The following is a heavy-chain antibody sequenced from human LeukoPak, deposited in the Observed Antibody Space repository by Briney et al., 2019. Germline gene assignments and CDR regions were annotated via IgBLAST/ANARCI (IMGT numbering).Heavy chain of an antibody. V-gene: IGHV4-61*01. D-gene: IGHD1-1*01. J-gene: IGHJ4*02. CDR2: IYYGGNT. CDR1: GDSVSSSNYY. Sequence: SETLSLTCAVSGDSVSSSNYYWSWIRQPPGKGLEWIGYIYYGGNTNYNPSLQSRVTISVDTSKSRFSLKLSSVTAADTAVYYCARLTRRSGNYFDYWGQGTLVTASS. CDR3: ARLTRRSGNYFDY.